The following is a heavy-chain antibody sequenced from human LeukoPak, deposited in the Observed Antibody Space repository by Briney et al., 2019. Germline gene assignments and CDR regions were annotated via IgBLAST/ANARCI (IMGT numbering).Heavy chain of an antibody. CDR3: ARDLRGSYYYYYYYYMDV. D-gene: IGHD1-26*01. CDR1: GFTFSDYY. Sequence: GGSLRLSCAASGFTFSDYYMSWIRQAPGKGLEWVSYISSSGSTIYYADSVKGRFTISRDNAKNSLYLQMNSLRADDTAVYYCARDLRGSYYYYYYYYMDVWGKGTTVTISS. J-gene: IGHJ6*03. V-gene: IGHV3-11*01. CDR2: ISSSGSTI.